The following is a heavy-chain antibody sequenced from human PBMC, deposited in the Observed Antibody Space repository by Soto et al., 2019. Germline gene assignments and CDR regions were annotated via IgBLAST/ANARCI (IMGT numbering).Heavy chain of an antibody. CDR3: ASQQTVNRGPLSSNWFDP. D-gene: IGHD1-1*01. CDR2: IYPGDSDT. Sequence: PRESLKISCKGYGYTFTDYWIGSVRQMPGKGLGLIGLIYPGDSDTRYSPSFQGRVTISADKSISTAFLQWSSLSASDTAMYYCASQQTVNRGPLSSNWFDPWGQGTLVTVSS. V-gene: IGHV5-51*01. J-gene: IGHJ5*02. CDR1: GYTFTDYW.